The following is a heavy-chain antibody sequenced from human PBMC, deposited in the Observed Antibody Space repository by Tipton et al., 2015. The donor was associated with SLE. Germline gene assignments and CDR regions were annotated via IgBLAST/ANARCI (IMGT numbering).Heavy chain of an antibody. J-gene: IGHJ5*02. CDR3: ARGLSGWWFDP. CDR1: GGSISSSSYY. Sequence: TLSLTCAVSGGSISSSSYYWGWIRQPPGKGLERIGSIYYSGSTYYNPSLKSRVTISVDTSKNQFSLKLSSVTAADTAVYYCARGLSGWWFDPWGQGTLVTVSS. D-gene: IGHD1-14*01. V-gene: IGHV4-39*07. CDR2: IYYSGST.